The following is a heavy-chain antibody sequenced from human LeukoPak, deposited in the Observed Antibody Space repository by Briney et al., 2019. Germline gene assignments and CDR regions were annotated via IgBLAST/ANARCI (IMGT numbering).Heavy chain of an antibody. Sequence: GASVKVSCKASGYTFTGYYMHWVRQAPGQGLEWMGWISAYNGNTNYAQKLQGRVTMTTDTSTSTAYMELRSLRSDDTAVYYCARGYDFWSGRTGHFDYWGQGTLVTVSS. J-gene: IGHJ4*02. CDR1: GYTFTGYY. CDR2: ISAYNGNT. D-gene: IGHD3-3*01. V-gene: IGHV1-18*04. CDR3: ARGYDFWSGRTGHFDY.